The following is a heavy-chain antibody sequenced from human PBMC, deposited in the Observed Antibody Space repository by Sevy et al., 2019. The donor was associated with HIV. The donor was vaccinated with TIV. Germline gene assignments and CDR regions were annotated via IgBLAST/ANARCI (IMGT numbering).Heavy chain of an antibody. CDR1: GFTFSSYA. J-gene: IGHJ3*02. CDR3: ATVLGAGAAGAFEI. Sequence: GGSLRLSCAASGFTFSSYAMSWVRQAPGKGLEWVGHAKRKSDGGSIDYGSPVNGRFTISRDDSKDMLYLQMSSLKTEDTGVYYCATVLGAGAAGAFEIWGQGTMVTVS. V-gene: IGHV3-15*01. CDR2: AKRKSDGGSI. D-gene: IGHD1-26*01.